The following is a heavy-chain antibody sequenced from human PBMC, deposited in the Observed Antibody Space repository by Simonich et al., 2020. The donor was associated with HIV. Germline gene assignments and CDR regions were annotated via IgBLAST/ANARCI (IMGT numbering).Heavy chain of an antibody. J-gene: IGHJ4*02. CDR2: ISWNSGRI. CDR1: GFIFDDYA. V-gene: IGHV3-9*01. Sequence: EVQLVESGGGLVQPGRSLRLSCASSGFIFDDYAMHWVRQAPGKGLEWVSSISWNSGRINYADSVKGRFTISRDNVKNSLYLQMNSLRAEDTALYYCAREGAGMDPDYWGQGTLVTVSS. CDR3: AREGAGMDPDY. D-gene: IGHD3-10*01.